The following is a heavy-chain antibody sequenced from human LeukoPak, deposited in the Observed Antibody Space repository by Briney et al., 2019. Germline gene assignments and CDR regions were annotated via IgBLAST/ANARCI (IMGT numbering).Heavy chain of an antibody. Sequence: ASVKVSCKASGYTLTGYYMHWVRQAPGQGLEWMGWINPKSGGTNYAQKFQGRVTMTRDTSISTVYMELSRLRSDDTAVYYCARGRSDRLWFGESIRNSYYYMDVWGKGTTVTISS. V-gene: IGHV1-2*02. D-gene: IGHD3-10*01. CDR2: INPKSGGT. J-gene: IGHJ6*03. CDR3: ARGRSDRLWFGESIRNSYYYMDV. CDR1: GYTLTGYY.